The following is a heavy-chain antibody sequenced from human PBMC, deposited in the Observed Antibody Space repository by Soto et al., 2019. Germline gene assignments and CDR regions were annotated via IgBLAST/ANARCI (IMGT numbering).Heavy chain of an antibody. CDR1: GFPFSSRA. CDR3: AEWARYCSGADCRA. Sequence: EVQLLESGGGLVQPGGSLRLSCAASGFPFSSRAMSWVRQAPGKGLEWVSAISGSGTITYYADSVKGRFTISRDTSKNTRYLQMNSLGADDTAVYYCAEWARYCSGADCRAWGQGTLVTVSS. D-gene: IGHD2-15*01. J-gene: IGHJ5*02. CDR2: ISGSGTIT. V-gene: IGHV3-23*01.